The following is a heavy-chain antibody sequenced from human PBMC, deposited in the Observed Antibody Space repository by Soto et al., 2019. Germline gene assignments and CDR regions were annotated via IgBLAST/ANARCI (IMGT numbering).Heavy chain of an antibody. CDR1: GGSISSYY. D-gene: IGHD6-6*01. Sequence: SETLSLTCTVSGGSISSYYWSWIRQPPGKGLEWIWYIYDSGSTNYNPSLKSRVTISVDTSKNQFSLKLTSVTAADTAVYYCAAPPRYWGQGTLVTVSS. J-gene: IGHJ4*02. CDR2: IYDSGST. CDR3: AAPPRY. V-gene: IGHV4-59*01.